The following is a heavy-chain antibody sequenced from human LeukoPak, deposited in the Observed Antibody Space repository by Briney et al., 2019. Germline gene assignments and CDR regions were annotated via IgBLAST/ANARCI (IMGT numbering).Heavy chain of an antibody. CDR2: INAANGNT. Sequence: GASVKVSCKASGSTFSDYDVHWARVAPGQRLECMGWINAANGNTEYSQKFQGRVSITIDTSANTAYMELSSLRSEDTAVYFCETDLLQDYFYALGSFRGYFDYWGQGTLVTVSS. CDR1: GSTFSDYD. D-gene: IGHD3-10*01. J-gene: IGHJ4*02. V-gene: IGHV1-3*01. CDR3: ETDLLQDYFYALGSFRGYFDY.